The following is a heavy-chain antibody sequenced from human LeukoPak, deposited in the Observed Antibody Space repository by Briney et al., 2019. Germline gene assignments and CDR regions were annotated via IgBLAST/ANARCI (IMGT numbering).Heavy chain of an antibody. CDR3: ARRMRYYDISPGNAFDI. CDR1: GGSFSGYY. V-gene: IGHV4-34*01. D-gene: IGHD3-9*01. J-gene: IGHJ3*02. Sequence: SETLSLTCAVYGGSFSGYYWSWLRQPPGKGLEWIGEINDSGSTKYNPSLKSRVTISVDTSKNQFSLKLSSVTAADTAVYYCARRMRYYDISPGNAFDIWGQGTMVTVSS. CDR2: INDSGST.